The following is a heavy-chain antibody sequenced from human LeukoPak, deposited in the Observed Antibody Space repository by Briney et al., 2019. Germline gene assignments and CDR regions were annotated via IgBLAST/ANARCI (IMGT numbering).Heavy chain of an antibody. V-gene: IGHV3-21*01. J-gene: IGHJ4*02. CDR3: AGKGGGVLRFLEWLLSPIDY. D-gene: IGHD3-3*01. Sequence: GGSLRLSCAASGFTFSSYSMNWVRQAPGKGLEWVSSISSSSSYIYYADSVKGRFTISRDNAKNSLYLQMNSLRAEDTAVYYCAGKGGGVLRFLEWLLSPIDYWGQGTLVTVSS. CDR1: GFTFSSYS. CDR2: ISSSSSYI.